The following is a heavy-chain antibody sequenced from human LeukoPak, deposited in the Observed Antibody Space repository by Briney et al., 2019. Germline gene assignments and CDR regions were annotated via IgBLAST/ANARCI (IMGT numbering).Heavy chain of an antibody. CDR1: GGSISSYY. D-gene: IGHD2-15*01. CDR3: AREGGCSGGSCYFDP. CDR2: LSKSGNT. V-gene: IGHV4-59*01. Sequence: SETLSLTCTVSGGSISSYYWSWIRLPPGKGLEWIGYLSKSGNTNYSPSLKSRVTIFGDTSKNQFSLKLKSVTAADTAVYYCAREGGCSGGSCYFDPWGQGTLVTVSS. J-gene: IGHJ5*02.